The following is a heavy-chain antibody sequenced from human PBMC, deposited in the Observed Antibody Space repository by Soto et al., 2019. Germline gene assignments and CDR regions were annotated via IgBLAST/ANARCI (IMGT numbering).Heavy chain of an antibody. D-gene: IGHD6-25*01. CDR2: INGGATFT. Sequence: GGSLRLSCAASGFTFSSYAMGWVRQAPGKGLEWVSAINGGATFTTYADSVKGRFTISRDNSKNMVYLHVNSLRAADTAMYYCARLFQREVTPPPHFDYWGQGTLVTVSS. CDR3: ARLFQREVTPPPHFDY. V-gene: IGHV3-23*01. CDR1: GFTFSSYA. J-gene: IGHJ4*02.